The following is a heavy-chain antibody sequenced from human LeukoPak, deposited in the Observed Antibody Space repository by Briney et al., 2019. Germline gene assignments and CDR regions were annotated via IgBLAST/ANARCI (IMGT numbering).Heavy chain of an antibody. CDR1: GFTFGSYA. J-gene: IGHJ4*02. Sequence: PGGSLRHSCAASGFTFGSYAMSWVRQAPGKGLEWVSAISGSGGSTYYADSVKGRFTISRDNSKNTLYLQMNSLRAEDTAVYYCARPPPPLYGSGIYYFDYWGQGTLVTVSS. CDR3: ARPPPPLYGSGIYYFDY. V-gene: IGHV3-23*01. D-gene: IGHD3-10*01. CDR2: ISGSGGST.